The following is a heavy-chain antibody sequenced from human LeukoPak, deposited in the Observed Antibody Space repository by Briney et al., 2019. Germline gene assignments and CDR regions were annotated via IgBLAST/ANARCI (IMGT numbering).Heavy chain of an antibody. Sequence: SETLSLTSTVSGDSISSYYWSWIRQPAGKGLEWIGRFHITGSTTYNPSLKSRVSISVDTSRNQFSLKLRSVTAADTAVYYCASMSQPSGSFDLWGQGTLVTVSP. V-gene: IGHV4-4*07. CDR2: FHITGST. CDR1: GDSISSYY. D-gene: IGHD3-10*01. J-gene: IGHJ4*02. CDR3: ASMSQPSGSFDL.